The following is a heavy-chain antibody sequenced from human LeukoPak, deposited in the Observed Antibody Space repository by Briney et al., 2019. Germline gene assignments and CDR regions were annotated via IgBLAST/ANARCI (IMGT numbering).Heavy chain of an antibody. CDR1: GFTLSSYG. Sequence: GSLRLSCAASGFTLSSYGMHWVRQAPGKGLEWVAVISYDGSNKYYADSVKGRFTISRDNSKNTLFLQMNSLRAEDTAVFSCAKGFFGGQWLVPYYSYVMDVWGQGTRATVS. J-gene: IGHJ6*02. CDR2: ISYDGSNK. CDR3: AKGFFGGQWLVPYYSYVMDV. D-gene: IGHD6-19*01. V-gene: IGHV3-30*18.